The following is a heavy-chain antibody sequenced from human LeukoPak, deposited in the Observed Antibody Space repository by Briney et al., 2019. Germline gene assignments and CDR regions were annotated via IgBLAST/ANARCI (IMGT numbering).Heavy chain of an antibody. J-gene: IGHJ4*02. CDR3: APGTFYYLTAVY. D-gene: IGHD3-10*01. CDR2: FDPEDGET. Sequence: GASVKVSCKVSGYTLTELSMHWVRQAPGKGLEWMGGFDPEDGETIYAQKFQGRVTMTEDTSTDTAYMELSSLRAEDTAVYYCAPGTFYYLTAVYWGQGTLVTVSS. CDR1: GYTLTELS. V-gene: IGHV1-24*01.